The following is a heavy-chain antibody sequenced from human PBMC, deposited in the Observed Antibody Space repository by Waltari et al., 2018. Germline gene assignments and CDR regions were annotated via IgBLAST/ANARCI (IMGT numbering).Heavy chain of an antibody. CDR3: AKDSMTTVPYYFDY. J-gene: IGHJ4*02. CDR2: ISGSGAST. D-gene: IGHD4-17*01. V-gene: IGHV3-23*01. CDR1: EFTFSTYA. Sequence: EVQLLDSGGGLVQPGGSLRLSCAASEFTFSTYAMSWVRQAPGKGLEWVSGISGSGASTYYADSVKGRFTIARDNSKNTLYLQMKSLRAEDTAIYYCAKDSMTTVPYYFDYWGQGTLVTVSS.